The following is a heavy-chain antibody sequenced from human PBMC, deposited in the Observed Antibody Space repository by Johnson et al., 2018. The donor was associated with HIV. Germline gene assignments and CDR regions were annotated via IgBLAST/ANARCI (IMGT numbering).Heavy chain of an antibody. CDR1: GLTFSSYA. CDR3: ARGGAGGNSEGAFDI. Sequence: QVQLVESGGGVVQPGRSLRLSCAASGLTFSSYAMHWVRQAPGKGLEWVAVISYDGSNKYYADSVKGRFTISRDNSKNTLYLQMTSLRTEDTAVYYCARGGAGGNSEGAFDIWGQGTMVTVSS. J-gene: IGHJ3*02. D-gene: IGHD4-23*01. V-gene: IGHV3-30-3*01. CDR2: ISYDGSNK.